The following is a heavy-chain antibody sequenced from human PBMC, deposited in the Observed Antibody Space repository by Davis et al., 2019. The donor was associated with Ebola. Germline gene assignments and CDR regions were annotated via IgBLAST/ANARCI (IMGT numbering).Heavy chain of an antibody. D-gene: IGHD6-13*01. V-gene: IGHV3-74*01. CDR1: GFTFSSYW. CDR3: ARGGQYSSSWYGADAFDI. CDR2: INSDGSST. J-gene: IGHJ3*02. Sequence: PGGSLRLSCAASGFTFSSYWMHWVRQAPGKGLVWVSRINSDGSSTSYADSVKGRFTISRDNAKNTLYLQMNSLRAEDTAVYYCARGGQYSSSWYGADAFDIWGQGTMVTVSS.